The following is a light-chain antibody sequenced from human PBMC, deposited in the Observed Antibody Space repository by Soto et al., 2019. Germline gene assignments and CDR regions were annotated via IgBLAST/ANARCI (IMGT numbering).Light chain of an antibody. CDR1: NIGTYS. J-gene: IGLJ2*01. CDR2: DDS. CDR3: QVWDSRSDYPV. V-gene: IGLV3-21*02. Sequence: SYELTQPPSVSVAPGQTARITCGGNNIGTYSVHWYQQKPGQAPVVVVYDDSDRPSGIPERFSGSNSGNTATLTISRVEAGDEADYYCQVWDSRSDYPVFGGGTKLTVL.